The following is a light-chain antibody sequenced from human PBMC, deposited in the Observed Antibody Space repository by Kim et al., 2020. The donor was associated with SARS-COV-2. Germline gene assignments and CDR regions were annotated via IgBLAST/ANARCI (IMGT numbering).Light chain of an antibody. V-gene: IGKV1-9*01. Sequence: IKLTQSPSSLSASVGDRVTITCRASQGISSHLTWYQQKPGKAPKLLIYSASTLLSEVPSRFSGSGSGTDFTLTISSLQPEDFATYYCQQLHGYPITFGQGTRLEIK. CDR2: SAS. CDR1: QGISSH. CDR3: QQLHGYPIT. J-gene: IGKJ5*01.